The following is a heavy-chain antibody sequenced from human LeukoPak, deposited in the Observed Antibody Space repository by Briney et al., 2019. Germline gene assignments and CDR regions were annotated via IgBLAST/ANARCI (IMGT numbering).Heavy chain of an antibody. V-gene: IGHV4-39*01. CDR3: ARRGHYYDTSGYYYFDY. J-gene: IGHJ4*02. Sequence: PSETLSLTCTVSGGSISSYYWGWIRQPPGEGLEWIGSIYYRGSTNDNPSLKSRVTISVDTSKNQFSLKLTSVTAADTAVYYCARRGHYYDTSGYYYFDYWGQGTLVTVSS. CDR2: IYYRGST. CDR1: GGSISSYY. D-gene: IGHD3-22*01.